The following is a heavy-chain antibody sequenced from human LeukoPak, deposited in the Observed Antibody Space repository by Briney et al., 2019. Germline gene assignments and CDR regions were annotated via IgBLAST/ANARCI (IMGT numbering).Heavy chain of an antibody. D-gene: IGHD3-22*01. CDR2: IYYSGGT. CDR3: ARLQNRDTSGYYSFDY. CDR1: GGSIRGYY. V-gene: IGHV4-59*01. J-gene: IGHJ4*02. Sequence: SETLSLTCTVSGGSIRGYYWSWIRQPPGKSLEWIGYIYYSGGTNYNPSLNSRVTISVDTSRNQVSLKLNSVTAADTAVYYCARLQNRDTSGYYSFDYWGRGTLVTVSS.